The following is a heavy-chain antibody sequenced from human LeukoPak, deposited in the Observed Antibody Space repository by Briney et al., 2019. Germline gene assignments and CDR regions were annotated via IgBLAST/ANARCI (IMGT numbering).Heavy chain of an antibody. J-gene: IGHJ4*02. D-gene: IGHD3-22*01. CDR1: GFTFSSYA. CDR2: IWYDGSNK. Sequence: GGSLRLSCAASGFTFSSYAMSWVGQAPGKGLEWVAVIWYDGSNKYYADSVKGRFTISRDNSRNTLYLQMNSLRAEDTAVYYCARGYDSSGYSIDYWGQGTLVTVSS. V-gene: IGHV3-33*08. CDR3: ARGYDSSGYSIDY.